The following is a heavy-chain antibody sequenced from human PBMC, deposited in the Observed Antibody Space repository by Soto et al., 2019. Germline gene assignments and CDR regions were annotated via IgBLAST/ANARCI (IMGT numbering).Heavy chain of an antibody. CDR2: IFSNDEK. D-gene: IGHD3-10*01. CDR3: GLAYNGSGIWAFDI. CDR1: GFSLSNARMG. V-gene: IGHV2-26*01. Sequence: QVTLKESGPVLVKPTQTLTLTCTVSGFSLSNARMGVAWIRQPPGKALEWLADIFSNDEKSYSTSLKSRLAIADAPSRRQGVLSMTKMDPLAPATYFFGLAYNGSGIWAFDIWGQGAVVTVSS. J-gene: IGHJ3*02.